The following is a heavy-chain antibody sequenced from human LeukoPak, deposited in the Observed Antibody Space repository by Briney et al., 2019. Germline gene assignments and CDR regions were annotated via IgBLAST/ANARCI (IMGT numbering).Heavy chain of an antibody. CDR3: AKDQIDWEWELLIGSFDY. CDR2: ISYDGSNK. J-gene: IGHJ4*02. V-gene: IGHV3-30*18. D-gene: IGHD1-26*01. CDR1: GFTFSSYG. Sequence: GGTLRLSCAASGFTFSSYGMHWVRQAPGKGLEWVAVISYDGSNKYYADSVKGRFTISRDNSKNTLYLQMNSLRAEDTAVYYCAKDQIDWEWELLIGSFDYWGQGTLVTVSS.